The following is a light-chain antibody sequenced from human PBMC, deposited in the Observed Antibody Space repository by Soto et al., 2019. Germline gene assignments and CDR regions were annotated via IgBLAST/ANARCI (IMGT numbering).Light chain of an antibody. V-gene: IGLV2-14*01. CDR2: EVS. J-gene: IGLJ3*02. CDR1: SSDVGGYNY. Sequence: QSALTQPASVSGSPGQSITISCTGTSSDVGGYNYVSWSQQHPGKAPKLVIYEVSNRPSGVSNRFSGSKSGNTASLTISALQAEDEADYYCFSFTRSSTWVFGGGTQLTVL. CDR3: FSFTRSSTWV.